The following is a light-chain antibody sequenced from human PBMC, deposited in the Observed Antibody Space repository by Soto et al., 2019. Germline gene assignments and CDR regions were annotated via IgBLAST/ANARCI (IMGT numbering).Light chain of an antibody. J-gene: IGLJ1*01. Sequence: QSALTQPASVSGSPGQSITISCTGTINDVGTYNLVSWFQQHPGKAPKLMIYEVTERPSGVSNRFSGSKSGNAASPTISGLQAEDEADYHCCSYAGGGTYVFGTGTKVTVL. CDR2: EVT. CDR3: CSYAGGGTYV. CDR1: INDVGTYNL. V-gene: IGLV2-23*02.